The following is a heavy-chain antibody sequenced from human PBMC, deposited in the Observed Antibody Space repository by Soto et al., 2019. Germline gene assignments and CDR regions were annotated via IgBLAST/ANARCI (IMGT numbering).Heavy chain of an antibody. CDR3: AGVPPNDDGDHDAFDI. Sequence: QVQLVQSGTEVKKPGSSVKVSCKASGGTFSRHAVNWVRQAPGQGLEWMGAILPIVDATNDAQKFQDRVTIPADESTGTVYMELRSLRSEDTAVYFCAGVPPNDDGDHDAFDIWGQGTLVIVSS. CDR2: ILPIVDAT. CDR1: GGTFSRHA. J-gene: IGHJ3*02. V-gene: IGHV1-69*12. D-gene: IGHD4-17*01.